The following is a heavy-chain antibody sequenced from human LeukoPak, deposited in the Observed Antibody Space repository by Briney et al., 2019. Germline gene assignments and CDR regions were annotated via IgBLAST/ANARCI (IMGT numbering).Heavy chain of an antibody. Sequence: SETLSLTCTVSGGSISHYFWSWIRQPPGKALEWIGYIYYSGSTNYNPSLKSRVTISVDTSKNQFSLKLSSVTAADTAVYYCAKTVAGYWYFDLWGRGTLVTASS. D-gene: IGHD6-19*01. J-gene: IGHJ2*01. CDR2: IYYSGST. CDR3: AKTVAGYWYFDL. V-gene: IGHV4-59*08. CDR1: GGSISHYF.